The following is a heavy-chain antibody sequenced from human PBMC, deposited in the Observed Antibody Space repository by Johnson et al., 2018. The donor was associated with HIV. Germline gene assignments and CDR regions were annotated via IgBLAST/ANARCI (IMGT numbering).Heavy chain of an antibody. CDR3: ASSLHYYDSSGYRGAFDI. D-gene: IGHD3-22*01. CDR2: SNWNGGRT. V-gene: IGHV3-20*04. J-gene: IGHJ3*02. CDR1: GFSFDDYG. Sequence: EQLVESGGGVVRPGGSLRLSCAASGFSFDDYGMSWVRQAPGKGLEWVSGSNWNGGRTGSADSVKGRFTISRDNAKNSLDLQMNSLRAEDTALYYCASSLHYYDSSGYRGAFDIWGQGTLVTVSS.